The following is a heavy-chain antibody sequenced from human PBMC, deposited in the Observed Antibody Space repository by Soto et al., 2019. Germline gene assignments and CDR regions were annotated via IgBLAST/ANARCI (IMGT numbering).Heavy chain of an antibody. CDR2: IYDSGST. CDR1: GGSISGGVGGLYY. D-gene: IGHD4-17*01. J-gene: IGHJ2*01. CDR3: AREVIPLTTDWYFDL. V-gene: IGHV4-30-4*01. Sequence: PSETLSLTCTVSGGSISGGVGGLYYWSWIRQPTGKGLEWIGYIYDSGSTYYNPSLKSRVTISVDTSKNQFSLRLSSVTAADTAVYYSAREVIPLTTDWYFDLWGRGTLVTVSS.